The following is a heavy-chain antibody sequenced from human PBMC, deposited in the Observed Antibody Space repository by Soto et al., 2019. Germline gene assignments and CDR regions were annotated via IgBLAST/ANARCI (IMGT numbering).Heavy chain of an antibody. D-gene: IGHD2-8*02. CDR1: GGTFSSYA. CDR2: IIPIFGTA. V-gene: IGHV1-69*13. J-gene: IGHJ6*02. CDR3: ARGPYQIYWSGNYYGMDV. Sequence: ASVKVSCKASGGTFSSYAISWVRQAPGQGLEWMGGIIPIFGTANYAQKFQGRVTITADESTSTAYMELSSLRSEDTAVYYCARGPYQIYWSGNYYGMDVWGQGTTVTVSS.